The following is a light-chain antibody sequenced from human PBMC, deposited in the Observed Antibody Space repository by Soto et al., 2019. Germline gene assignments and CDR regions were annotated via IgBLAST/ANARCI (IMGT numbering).Light chain of an antibody. V-gene: IGKV1-12*01. CDR1: QEITSW. J-gene: IGKJ4*01. Sequence: DIHVTQSPSSVSASVGDRVTITCRASQEITSWLAWYQQKPGRAPKLLIYSASSLQSGAPSRFTGSGSGTDFTLTITSLQPDDAAVYYCQQTRSFPLTFGGGTKVDI. CDR2: SAS. CDR3: QQTRSFPLT.